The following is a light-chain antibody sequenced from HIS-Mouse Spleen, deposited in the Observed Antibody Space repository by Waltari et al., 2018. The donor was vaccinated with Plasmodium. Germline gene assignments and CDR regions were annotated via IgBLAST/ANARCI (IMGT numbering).Light chain of an antibody. J-gene: IGKJ4*01. CDR3: QQYYSYPLT. Sequence: AIRMTQSPSSFSASTGDRVTITCRASPGISSYLAWYQQKPGKAPKLLIHAASTLQSGVPSRFSGSGSGTDFTLTISCLQSEDFATYYCQQYYSYPLTFGGGTKVEIK. CDR1: PGISSY. CDR2: AAS. V-gene: IGKV1-8*01.